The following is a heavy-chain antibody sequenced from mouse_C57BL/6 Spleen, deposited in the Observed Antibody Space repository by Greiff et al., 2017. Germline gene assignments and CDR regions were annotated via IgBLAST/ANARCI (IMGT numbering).Heavy chain of an antibody. CDR3: ARGDDYGRFAY. J-gene: IGHJ3*01. CDR2: ISDGGSYT. Sequence: EVQLVESGGGLVKPGGSLKLSCAASGFTFSSYAMSWVRQTPEKRLEWVATISDGGSYTYYPDNVKGRFTISRDNAKNNLYLQMSHLKSEDTAMYYCARGDDYGRFAYWGQGTLVTVSA. D-gene: IGHD2-4*01. CDR1: GFTFSSYA. V-gene: IGHV5-4*01.